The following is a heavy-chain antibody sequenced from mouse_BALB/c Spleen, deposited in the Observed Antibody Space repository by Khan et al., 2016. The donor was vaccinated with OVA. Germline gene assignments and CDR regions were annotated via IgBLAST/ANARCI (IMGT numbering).Heavy chain of an antibody. CDR2: INPDSSTI. CDR1: GFDFSRYW. V-gene: IGHV4-1*02. J-gene: IGHJ3*01. CDR3: ARPYRYDGRAWFAY. Sequence: KLLESGGGLVQPGGSLKLSGAASGFDFSRYWMSWVRQAPGKGLEWIGEINPDSSTINYTPSLKDKFIISRDNAKNTLYLQMSKVRSEDTALYYCARPYRYDGRAWFAYWGQGTLVTVSA. D-gene: IGHD2-14*01.